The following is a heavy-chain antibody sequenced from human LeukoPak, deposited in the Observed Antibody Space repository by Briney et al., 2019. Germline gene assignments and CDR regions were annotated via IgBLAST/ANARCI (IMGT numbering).Heavy chain of an antibody. CDR2: INWNTDII. CDR3: AKDSAVLLWFGELNRGGDAFDI. V-gene: IGHV3-9*01. Sequence: QPGRSLRLSCAASGFTFDDYAMHWGRQAPGKGLEWVSGINWNTDIIDYADSVKGRFTISRDNSKNTLYLQMNSLRAEDTAVYYCAKDSAVLLWFGELNRGGDAFDIWGQGTMVTVSS. J-gene: IGHJ3*02. D-gene: IGHD3-10*01. CDR1: GFTFDDYA.